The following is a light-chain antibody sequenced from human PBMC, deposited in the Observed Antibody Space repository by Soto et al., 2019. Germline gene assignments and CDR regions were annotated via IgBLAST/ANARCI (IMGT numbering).Light chain of an antibody. CDR1: SSDIGTYNY. V-gene: IGLV2-14*01. J-gene: IGLJ2*01. Sequence: QSALTQPASVSGSPGQSITISCTGTSSDIGTYNYVSWYQQHPGKAPKLIIYEVTNRPSGVSNRFSGSKSGSTASLTISGLQSDDEADYYCSSYTTFSTVIFGGGTQLTVL. CDR3: SSYTTFSTVI. CDR2: EVT.